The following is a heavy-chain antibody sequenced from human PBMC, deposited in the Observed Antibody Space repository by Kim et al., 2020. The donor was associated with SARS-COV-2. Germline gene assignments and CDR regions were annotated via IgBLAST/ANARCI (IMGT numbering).Heavy chain of an antibody. J-gene: IGHJ5*02. D-gene: IGHD3-3*01. CDR2: IYYSGST. CDR1: GGSISSSSYY. V-gene: IGHV4-39*01. Sequence: SETLSLTCTVSGGSISSSSYYWGWIRQPPGKGLEWIGSIYYSGSTYYNPSLKSRVTISVDTSKNQFSRKLSSVTAADTAVYYCARQITIFGVVIRWFDPWGQGTLVTVSS. CDR3: ARQITIFGVVIRWFDP.